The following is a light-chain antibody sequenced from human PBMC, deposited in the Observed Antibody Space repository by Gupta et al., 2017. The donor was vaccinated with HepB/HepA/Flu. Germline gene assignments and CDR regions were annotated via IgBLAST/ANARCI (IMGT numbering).Light chain of an antibody. Sequence: QSVLTQSPSVSGTPGQRVTISCSGSSSNIGNNFVSWFQHLPGTAPKLLIYSNNQRPSGVPDRFSASKSATSASLAISGLQSEDEGDYYCAAWDDSLNGRIFGGGTKVTVL. V-gene: IGLV1-44*01. CDR2: SNN. CDR3: AAWDDSLNGRI. J-gene: IGLJ2*01. CDR1: SSNIGNNF.